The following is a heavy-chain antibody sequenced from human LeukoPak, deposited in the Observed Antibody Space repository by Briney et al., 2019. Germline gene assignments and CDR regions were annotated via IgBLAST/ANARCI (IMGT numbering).Heavy chain of an antibody. CDR3: ARALRLLWFGEDPRYYLDY. Sequence: GASVKVSCKASGYTFTGYYMHWVRQAPGQGLEWMGWINPNSGGTNYAQKFQGRVTMTRDTSISTAYMELSRLRSDDTAVYYCARALRLLWFGEDPRYYLDYWGQGTLVTVSS. D-gene: IGHD3-10*01. V-gene: IGHV1-2*02. CDR1: GYTFTGYY. CDR2: INPNSGGT. J-gene: IGHJ4*02.